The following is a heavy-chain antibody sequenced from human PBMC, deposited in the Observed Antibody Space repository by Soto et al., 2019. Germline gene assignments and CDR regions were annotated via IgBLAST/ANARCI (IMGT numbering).Heavy chain of an antibody. CDR2: ISYDGNNK. J-gene: IGHJ6*02. Sequence: PGGSLRLSCAASGFTFSYYGMHWVRQAPGKGLEGVAVISYDGNNKHYADSVKGRFTISRDNSKNTLYLQMNSLRADDTAVYYCAKDLGQWLVHYYYYTLDVWGQGTTVTVSS. D-gene: IGHD6-19*01. CDR1: GFTFSYYG. V-gene: IGHV3-30*18. CDR3: AKDLGQWLVHYYYYTLDV.